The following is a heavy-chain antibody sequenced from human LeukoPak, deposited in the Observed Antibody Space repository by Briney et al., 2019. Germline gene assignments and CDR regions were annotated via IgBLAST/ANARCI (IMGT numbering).Heavy chain of an antibody. Sequence: GGSLRLSCAASGFTFSSYWMSWVRQAPGKGLEWVANIKQDGSEKYYVDSVKGRFTISRANAKNSLYLQMNSLRAEDTAVYYCAREASYSGSYWYYYYYMDLGGKRTTVVVSS. V-gene: IGHV3-7*01. CDR1: GFTFSSYW. CDR2: IKQDGSEK. D-gene: IGHD1-26*01. J-gene: IGHJ6*03. CDR3: AREASYSGSYWYYYYYMDL.